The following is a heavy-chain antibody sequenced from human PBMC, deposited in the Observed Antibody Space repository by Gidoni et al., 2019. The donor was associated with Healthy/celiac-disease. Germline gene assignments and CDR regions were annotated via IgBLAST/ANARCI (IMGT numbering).Heavy chain of an antibody. D-gene: IGHD1-26*01. V-gene: IGHV3-53*01. J-gene: IGHJ3*02. CDR3: ARDLGSIVGADDAFDI. CDR2: IYSGGST. Sequence: EVQLVESGGGLIQPGGSLRLSCAASGFTVSSNYMSWVRQAPGKGLEWVSVIYSGGSTYYADSVKGRFTISRDNSKNTLYLQMNSLRAEDTAVYYCARDLGSIVGADDAFDIWGQGTMVTVSS. CDR1: GFTVSSNY.